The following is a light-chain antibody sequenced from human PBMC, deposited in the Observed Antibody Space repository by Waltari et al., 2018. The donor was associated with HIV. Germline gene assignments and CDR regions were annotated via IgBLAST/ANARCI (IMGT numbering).Light chain of an antibody. CDR2: RNN. CDR3: FAWDSGHSGWV. CDR1: SNSVGDQG. V-gene: IGLV10-54*01. J-gene: IGLJ3*02. Sequence: QAGLTQPPSMSTGLGQTATFICTGDSNSVGDQGASWLQHRQGHPPKLLSHRNNNRPSEIPDRFSAFRSGNTAFLTISGLQSEDEADYFCFAWDSGHSGWVFGGGTQLTLL.